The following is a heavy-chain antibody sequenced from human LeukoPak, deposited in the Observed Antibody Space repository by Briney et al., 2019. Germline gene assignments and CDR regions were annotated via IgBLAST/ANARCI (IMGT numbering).Heavy chain of an antibody. D-gene: IGHD3-3*01. V-gene: IGHV5-51*01. Sequence: GESLKISCKGSGYRFTSYWIGWVRQMPGKGLEWMGIIYPGDSDTRYSPSFQGQVTISADKSISTAYLQWSSLKASDTAMYYGARGLIYRAPNWYFDLWGRGTLATVSS. J-gene: IGHJ2*01. CDR3: ARGLIYRAPNWYFDL. CDR2: IYPGDSDT. CDR1: GYRFTSYW.